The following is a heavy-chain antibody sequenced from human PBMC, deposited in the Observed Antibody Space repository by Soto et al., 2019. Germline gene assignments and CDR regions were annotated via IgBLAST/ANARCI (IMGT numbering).Heavy chain of an antibody. CDR3: ARDGYDGSGSPYPAY. D-gene: IGHD3-10*01. V-gene: IGHV4-59*01. CDR2: IYYLGST. Sequence: PSETLSLTCTVSGDSISSYYWSWILQSPGKGLEWIGYIYYLGSTDYNPSLKSRVTISVDTSKRQFSLRLTSVTAADTAVYYCARDGYDGSGSPYPAYWGPGTQVTVSS. J-gene: IGHJ4*02. CDR1: GDSISSYY.